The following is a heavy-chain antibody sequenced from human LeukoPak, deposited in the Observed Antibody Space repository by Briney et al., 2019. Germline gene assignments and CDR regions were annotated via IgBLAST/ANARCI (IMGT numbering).Heavy chain of an antibody. D-gene: IGHD3-3*01. J-gene: IGHJ4*02. CDR2: VSYDGSIK. V-gene: IGHV3-30*04. CDR1: GFTFSNYP. Sequence: GRSLRLSCAASGFTFSNYPLHWVRQAPGKGLEWVAVVSYDGSIKFYTDSVKGRFTISRDNSKNTLYLQMNSLRAEDTAVYYCARDSHLYSDFWSGYNFDSWGQGTLVTVSS. CDR3: ARDSHLYSDFWSGYNFDS.